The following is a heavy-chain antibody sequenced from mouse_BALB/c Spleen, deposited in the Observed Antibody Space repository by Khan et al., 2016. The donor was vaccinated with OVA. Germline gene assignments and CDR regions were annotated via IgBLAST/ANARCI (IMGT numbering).Heavy chain of an antibody. CDR3: ARDGSRYNYAMDY. CDR2: ISYSGST. Sequence: EVQLQESGPGLVKPSQSLSLTCTVTGYSITSDYAWNWIRQFPGNKLEWMGYISYSGSTNYNPALKSRISNTRDTSKNQFFLHLNSVTTEDTATYYCARDGSRYNYAMDYWGQGTSVTVSS. D-gene: IGHD2-3*01. J-gene: IGHJ4*01. CDR1: GYSITSDYA. V-gene: IGHV3-2*02.